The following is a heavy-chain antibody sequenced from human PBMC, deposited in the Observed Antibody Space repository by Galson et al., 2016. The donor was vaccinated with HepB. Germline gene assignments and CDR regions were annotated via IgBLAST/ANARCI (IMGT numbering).Heavy chain of an antibody. CDR1: GYTFNKYP. J-gene: IGHJ4*02. CDR3: ARKSMAGPRSYFDY. Sequence: SVRLSCAASGYTFNKYPMFWVRQAPGKGLEWVAVISYDGNNKYYADSVKGRFTISRDSSQNTLYLQMNSLRTEDTAVYFCARKSMAGPRSYFDYWGQGTLATVSS. D-gene: IGHD6-19*01. CDR2: ISYDGNNK. V-gene: IGHV3-30*03.